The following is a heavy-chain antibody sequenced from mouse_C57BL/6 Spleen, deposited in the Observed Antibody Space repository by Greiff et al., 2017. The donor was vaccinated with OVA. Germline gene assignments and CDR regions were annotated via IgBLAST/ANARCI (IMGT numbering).Heavy chain of an antibody. J-gene: IGHJ2*01. V-gene: IGHV1-82*01. CDR2: LYPGDGDT. Sequence: QVQLQQSGPELVTPGASVKISCKASGYAFSSSWMNWVKQRPGKGLEWIGRLYPGDGDTNYNGKFKGKATLTADKSSSTAYMQLSSLTSEDAAVYFCAKLSFDDWGQGTTLTVSS. CDR3: AKLSFDD. CDR1: GYAFSSSW.